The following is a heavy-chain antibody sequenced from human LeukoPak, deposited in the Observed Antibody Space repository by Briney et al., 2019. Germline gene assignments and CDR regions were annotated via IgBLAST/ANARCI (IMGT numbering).Heavy chain of an antibody. J-gene: IGHJ3*02. D-gene: IGHD3-3*01. CDR2: FDPEDGET. Sequence: ASVKVSCKVSGYTLTELSMHWVRQAPGKGLEWMGGFDPEDGETIYAQKLQGRVTMTEDTSTDTAYMELSSLRSEDTAVYYCATISDFWSKPHDAFDIWGQGTMVTVSS. CDR1: GYTLTELS. V-gene: IGHV1-24*01. CDR3: ATISDFWSKPHDAFDI.